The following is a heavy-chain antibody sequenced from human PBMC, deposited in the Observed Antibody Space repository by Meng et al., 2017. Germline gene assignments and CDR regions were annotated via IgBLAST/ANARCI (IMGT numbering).Heavy chain of an antibody. Sequence: SETLSLTCTVSGGSISSGSYYWSWIRQPAGKGLEWIGRIYTSGSTNYNPSLKSRVTISVDTSKNQFSLKLSSVTAADTAVYYCARDGGYDSSGYYPDHDAFDIWGQGTRVT. V-gene: IGHV4-61*02. CDR3: ARDGGYDSSGYYPDHDAFDI. D-gene: IGHD3-22*01. CDR2: IYTSGST. J-gene: IGHJ3*02. CDR1: GGSISSGSYY.